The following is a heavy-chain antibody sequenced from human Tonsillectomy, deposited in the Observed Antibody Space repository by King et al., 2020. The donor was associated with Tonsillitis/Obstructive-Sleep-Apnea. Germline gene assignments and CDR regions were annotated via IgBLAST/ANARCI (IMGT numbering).Heavy chain of an antibody. J-gene: IGHJ3*02. V-gene: IGHV3-21*01. CDR1: GFTFSSYA. Sequence: VQLVESGGGLVKPGGSLRLSCPASGFTFSSYAMNWVRQAPGKGLEWVSAISGCSSHKYYADSVKGRFTISRDNAKNSLYLQMNSLRAEDTAVYYCARDGMNAFDIWGQGTMVTVSS. CDR2: ISGCSSHK. CDR3: ARDGMNAFDI. D-gene: IGHD1-26*01.